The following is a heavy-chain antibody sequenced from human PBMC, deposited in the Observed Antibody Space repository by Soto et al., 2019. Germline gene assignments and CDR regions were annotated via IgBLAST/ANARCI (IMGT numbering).Heavy chain of an antibody. D-gene: IGHD4-17*01. V-gene: IGHV4-31*03. J-gene: IGHJ3*02. CDR3: ARGAADYGDAFDI. Sequence: QVRLQESGPGLVKPSQTLSLTCRVSGDSTSRGGYYWSWIRPHPGKGLEWIGYIYWSGNTYFNPSLKSRVIISLGTSSNQFSLNLTSVTAADTAVYYCARGAADYGDAFDIWGQGTTVTVSS. CDR1: GDSTSRGGYY. CDR2: IYWSGNT.